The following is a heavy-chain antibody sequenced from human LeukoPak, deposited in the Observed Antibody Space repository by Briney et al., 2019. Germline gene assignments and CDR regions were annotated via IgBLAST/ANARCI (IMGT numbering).Heavy chain of an antibody. V-gene: IGHV3-33*06. CDR2: IWYDGSNK. Sequence: GRSLRLSCAASGFTFSSYGMHWVRQAPGKGLEWVAVIWYDGSNKYYADSVKGRFTISRDNSKNTLYLQMNSLRAEDTAVYYCAKEFAGTNDYWGQGTLVTVSS. J-gene: IGHJ4*02. D-gene: IGHD1-26*01. CDR1: GFTFSSYG. CDR3: AKEFAGTNDY.